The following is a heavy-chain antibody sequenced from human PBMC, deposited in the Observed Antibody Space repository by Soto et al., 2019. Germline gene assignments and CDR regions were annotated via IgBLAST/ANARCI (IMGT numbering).Heavy chain of an antibody. D-gene: IGHD1-26*01. CDR2: TYYRSKWYD. V-gene: IGHV6-1*01. CDR3: AREQQSGNYFHYYGLDV. J-gene: IGHJ6*02. CDR1: GDSVSSNSAA. Sequence: SQTLSLTCAISGDSVSSNSAAWSWIRQSPSRGLEWLGRTYYRSKWYDDFAVSVKSRITINPDTSKNQFSLQLSSVTPEDTAVYYCAREQQSGNYFHYYGLDVWGQGTTVTVSS.